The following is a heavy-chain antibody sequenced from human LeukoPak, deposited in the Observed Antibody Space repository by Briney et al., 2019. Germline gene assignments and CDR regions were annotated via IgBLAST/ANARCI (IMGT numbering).Heavy chain of an antibody. CDR2: IYYSGST. Sequence: SETLSLTCTVSGGSISSYYWSWLRQPPGKGLEWIGYIYYSGSTNYNPSLKSRVTISVDTSKNQFSLKLSSATAADTAVYYCARDGAAHFDYWGQGTLVTVSS. CDR3: ARDGAAHFDY. J-gene: IGHJ4*02. D-gene: IGHD6-13*01. CDR1: GGSISSYY. V-gene: IGHV4-59*01.